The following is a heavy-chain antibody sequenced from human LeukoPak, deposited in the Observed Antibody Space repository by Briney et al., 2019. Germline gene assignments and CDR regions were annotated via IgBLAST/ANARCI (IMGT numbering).Heavy chain of an antibody. CDR3: ARDGYYDSRGYYNSILWHFDY. Sequence: GGSLRLSCAASGFIFTSYSMNWVRQAPGKGLEGISYISSSYSTIYYADSVRGRFTIFRDNAKNSLYLQLNSLRAEDTAVYYCARDGYYDSRGYYNSILWHFDYWGQGTLVTVSS. CDR1: GFIFTSYS. D-gene: IGHD3-22*01. J-gene: IGHJ4*02. V-gene: IGHV3-48*01. CDR2: ISSSYSTI.